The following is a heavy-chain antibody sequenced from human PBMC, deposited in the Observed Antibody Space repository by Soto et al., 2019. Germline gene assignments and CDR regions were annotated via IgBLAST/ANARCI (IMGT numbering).Heavy chain of an antibody. CDR2: IHSGGSRI. D-gene: IGHD4-17*01. Sequence: EVQLVESGGGLVQPGGSLILSCAASGFTFSTYHMNWVRQAPGKGLEWVSYIHSGGSRIYYADSVKGRFTISRDNAKNSLYLQMNSLRAEETAVYYCARDGSTVTTNYHYAMDVWGQGTTVTVSS. CDR3: ARDGSTVTTNYHYAMDV. CDR1: GFTFSTYH. V-gene: IGHV3-48*03. J-gene: IGHJ6*02.